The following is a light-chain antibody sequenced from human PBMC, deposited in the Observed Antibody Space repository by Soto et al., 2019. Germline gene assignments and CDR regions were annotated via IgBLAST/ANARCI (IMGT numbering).Light chain of an antibody. Sequence: EIVITQSPATLSVSPGERASLSCKASQSVSSNLAWYQQKPGQTPRLLIYATSTRATGIPARFSGSGSGTEFTPTISSLQSEDFAVYYCQHYNNWPLTFGGGTKVDIK. CDR1: QSVSSN. CDR3: QHYNNWPLT. CDR2: ATS. V-gene: IGKV3-15*01. J-gene: IGKJ4*01.